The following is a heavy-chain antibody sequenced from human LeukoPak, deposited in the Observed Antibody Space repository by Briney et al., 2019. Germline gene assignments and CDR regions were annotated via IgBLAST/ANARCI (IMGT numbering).Heavy chain of an antibody. D-gene: IGHD6-13*01. CDR3: ASLGALWEQQRSFDY. CDR2: VIPIFGTA. V-gene: IGHV1-69*05. Sequence: AVKVSCKASGGTFSSYAISWVRQTPGQGLEWMGGVIPIFGTANYAQKFQGRVTITTDESTSTAYMELSSLRSEDTAVYYCASLGALWEQQRSFDYWGQGTLVTVSS. CDR1: GGTFSSYA. J-gene: IGHJ4*02.